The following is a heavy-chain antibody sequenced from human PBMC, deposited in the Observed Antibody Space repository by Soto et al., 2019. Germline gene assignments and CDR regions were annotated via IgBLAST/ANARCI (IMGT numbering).Heavy chain of an antibody. V-gene: IGHV4-59*01. Sequence: SETLSLTCTVAGGSISSYYWSWIRQPPGKGLEWIGYIYYSGSTNYNPSLKSRVTISVDTSKNQFSLKLSSVTAADTAVYYCARRGRYFDPWGQGTLVTAPQ. CDR1: GGSISSYY. D-gene: IGHD3-9*01. J-gene: IGHJ5*02. CDR3: ARRGRYFDP. CDR2: IYYSGST.